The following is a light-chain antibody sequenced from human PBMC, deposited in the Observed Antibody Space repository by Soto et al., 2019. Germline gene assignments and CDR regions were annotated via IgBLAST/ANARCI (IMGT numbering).Light chain of an antibody. CDR3: ATWDDSLNGPV. CDR2: NNN. CDR1: SSNIGSNI. V-gene: IGLV1-44*01. Sequence: QSVLTQPPSASGTPGQRVTISCSGSSSNIGSNIINWYQQLPGTAPRLLIYNNNQRPSGVPDRFSGSKSGTPASLAISGLQSEDEADYYCATWDDSLNGPVFGGGTKLTVL. J-gene: IGLJ2*01.